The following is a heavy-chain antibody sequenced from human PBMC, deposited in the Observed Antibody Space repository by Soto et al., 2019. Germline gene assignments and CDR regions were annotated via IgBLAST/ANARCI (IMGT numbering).Heavy chain of an antibody. J-gene: IGHJ4*02. CDR1: GYTFTTYG. CDR2: ISAYNGDT. CDR3: ARHYDSSGYPFDY. D-gene: IGHD3-22*01. V-gene: IGHV1-18*04. Sequence: GASVKVSCKASGYTFTTYGISWVRQAPGRGLEWMGWISAYNGDTNYAQKFQGRVTMTTDTSTSTAYMELRSLRSDDTAVYYCARHYDSSGYPFDYWGQGALVTVPQ.